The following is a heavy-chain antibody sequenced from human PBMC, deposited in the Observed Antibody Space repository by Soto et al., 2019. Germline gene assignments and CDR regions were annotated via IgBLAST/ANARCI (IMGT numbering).Heavy chain of an antibody. Sequence: QVQLVQSGAEVKKPGASVKVSCQTSGYNFSAYYFNWVRQAAGQGPEWMGWLNPRNGQTGYVQKFRGRVTMTRDSSIATVYLELSRLTSEDTAIYFCARETDTSMVDYWGQGTLVTVSS. J-gene: IGHJ4*02. CDR2: LNPRNGQT. V-gene: IGHV1-8*01. CDR1: GYNFSAYY. D-gene: IGHD5-18*01. CDR3: ARETDTSMVDY.